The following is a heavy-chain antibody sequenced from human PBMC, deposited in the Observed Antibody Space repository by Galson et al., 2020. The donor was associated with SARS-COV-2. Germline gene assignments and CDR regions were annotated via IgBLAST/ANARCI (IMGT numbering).Heavy chain of an antibody. CDR1: GPRVSSHY. Sequence: AGSLRLSCVASGPRVSSHYMSCVRQAPGKGLGWVSVLHSGLGTYYADTVKGRFTISRDNSKNTLYLQMNSLRPDVTAVYYCSRDLLNAFVIWGQGTMVAVSS. CDR3: SRDLLNAFVI. V-gene: IGHV3-53*05. CDR2: LHSGLGT. J-gene: IGHJ3*02.